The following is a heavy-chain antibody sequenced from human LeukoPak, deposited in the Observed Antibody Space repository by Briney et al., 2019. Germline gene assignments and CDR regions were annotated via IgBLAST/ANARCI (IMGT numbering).Heavy chain of an antibody. J-gene: IGHJ4*02. CDR2: INPSGEFT. CDR1: GYTLTSYY. V-gene: IGHV1-46*01. D-gene: IGHD1-7*01. Sequence: GSSVKVSCKASGYTLTSYYIHWVRHAAGQRLEWMGLINPSGEFTTYAQKFQGRVTVTRDMSTSTVYMELSSLRSEDTAVYYCARDLGSGQIGTTPGGLDYWGQGTLVTVSS. CDR3: ARDLGSGQIGTTPGGLDY.